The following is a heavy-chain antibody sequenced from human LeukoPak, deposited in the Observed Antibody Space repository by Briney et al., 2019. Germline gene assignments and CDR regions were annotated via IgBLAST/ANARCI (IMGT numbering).Heavy chain of an antibody. D-gene: IGHD3-9*01. Sequence: KPSGTLSLTCDVSGGSITQTNYWTWVRQPPGKGLEWIGEVNLQGSTNYNPSLMRRVAISVDTSANHVSLQLTSVTAADTAVYYCASSADYDILTGWYYYGMDVWGQGTTVAVSS. J-gene: IGHJ6*02. CDR3: ASSADYDILTGWYYYGMDV. CDR1: GGSITQTNY. V-gene: IGHV4-4*02. CDR2: VNLQGST.